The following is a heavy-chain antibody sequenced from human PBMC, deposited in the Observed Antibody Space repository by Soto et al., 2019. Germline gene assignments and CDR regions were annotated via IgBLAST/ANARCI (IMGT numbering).Heavy chain of an antibody. V-gene: IGHV1-2*02. CDR3: ARIWRPLLRFLEWIDY. D-gene: IGHD3-3*01. Sequence: ASVKVSCKASGYTFTGYYMHWVRQAPGQGLEWMGWINPNSGGTNYAQKFQGRVTMTRDTSISTAYMELSRLRSDDTAVYYCARIWRPLLRFLEWIDYWGQGTLVTVSS. CDR1: GYTFTGYY. CDR2: INPNSGGT. J-gene: IGHJ4*02.